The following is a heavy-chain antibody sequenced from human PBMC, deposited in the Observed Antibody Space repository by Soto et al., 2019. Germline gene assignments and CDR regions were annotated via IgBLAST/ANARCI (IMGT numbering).Heavy chain of an antibody. Sequence: PSETLSLTCSVSGCSVNSGGYYWGWVRQHPGKGLEWIAYMYHSGSTYFNPSLRSRVAISVDTSKNQVSLILRSVTAADTAVYYCARVRGFAREFDYWGQGMLVTVSS. CDR1: GCSVNSGGYY. CDR3: ARVRGFAREFDY. V-gene: IGHV4-31*03. CDR2: MYHSGST. J-gene: IGHJ4*02.